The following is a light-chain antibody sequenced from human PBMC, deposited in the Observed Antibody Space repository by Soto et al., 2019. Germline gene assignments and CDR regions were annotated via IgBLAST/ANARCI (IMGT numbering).Light chain of an antibody. Sequence: QSVLTQPASVSGSPGQSITISCTGTSSDVGRYNYVSWYQQHPGKAPKLMIYDVSNRPSGVSNRFSGSKSGNTASLTISGLQAEDEADYYCSSYTSSFYVFGTGTKVTVL. CDR1: SSDVGRYNY. J-gene: IGLJ1*01. CDR3: SSYTSSFYV. CDR2: DVS. V-gene: IGLV2-14*01.